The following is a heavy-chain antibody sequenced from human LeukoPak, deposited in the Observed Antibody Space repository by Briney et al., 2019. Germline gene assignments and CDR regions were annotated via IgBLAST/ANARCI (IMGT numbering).Heavy chain of an antibody. V-gene: IGHV3-30-3*01. Sequence: GGSLRLPCAASGFTFSSYAMHWVRQAPGKGLEWVAVISYDGSNKYYADSVKGRFTISRDNSKNTLYLQMNSLRAEGTAVYYCARDLGQLLRPDYWGQGTLVTVSS. CDR2: ISYDGSNK. CDR3: ARDLGQLLRPDY. CDR1: GFTFSSYA. D-gene: IGHD2-2*01. J-gene: IGHJ4*02.